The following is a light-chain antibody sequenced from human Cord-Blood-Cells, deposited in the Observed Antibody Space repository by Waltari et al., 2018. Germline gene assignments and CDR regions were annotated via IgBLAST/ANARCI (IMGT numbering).Light chain of an antibody. V-gene: IGLV2-23*02. CDR3: CSYAGSSTPRV. J-gene: IGLJ3*02. Sequence: QSALTQPASVSGSPGQSITISCTGTSSDVGSYNLVSWYQQHPGKATKLMIYEVSKRPSGVSNRFSGAKSGNTASLTISGLQAEDEADYYCCSYAGSSTPRVFGGGTKLTVL. CDR2: EVS. CDR1: SSDVGSYNL.